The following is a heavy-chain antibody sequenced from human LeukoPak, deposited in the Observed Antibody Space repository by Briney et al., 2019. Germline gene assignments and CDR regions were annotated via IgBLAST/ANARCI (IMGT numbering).Heavy chain of an antibody. CDR1: TYSISSGYY. CDR2: IYHNGNT. D-gene: IGHD5-18*01. Sequence: SQTLSLTCTVSTYSISSGYYWGWIRQPPGKGLEWIGNIYHNGNTYYNSSLKSRVTISVDTSKKQFSLKLRTATAADTAVYYCARIEAVTRGYNHAYYFDYWGQGTLVTVSS. J-gene: IGHJ4*02. V-gene: IGHV4-38-2*02. CDR3: ARIEAVTRGYNHAYYFDY.